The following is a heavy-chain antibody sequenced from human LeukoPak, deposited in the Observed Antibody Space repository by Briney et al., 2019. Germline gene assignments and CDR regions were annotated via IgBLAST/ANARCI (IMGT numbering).Heavy chain of an antibody. CDR1: GGSISSYY. Sequence: SETLSLTCTVSGGSISSYYWSWIRQPPGKGLEWIGYIYYSGSTNYNPSLKSRVTISVDTSKNQFSLKLSSVTAADTAVYYCAREGGPSSYYYYGMDVWGQGTTVTVSS. D-gene: IGHD6-25*01. CDR3: AREGGPSSYYYYGMDV. CDR2: IYYSGST. J-gene: IGHJ6*02. V-gene: IGHV4-59*01.